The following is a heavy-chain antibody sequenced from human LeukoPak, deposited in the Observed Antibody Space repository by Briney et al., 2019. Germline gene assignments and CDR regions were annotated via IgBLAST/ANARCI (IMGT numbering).Heavy chain of an antibody. V-gene: IGHV3-21*01. D-gene: IGHD6-13*01. J-gene: IGHJ4*02. Sequence: GGSLRLSCAASGFTVSSNYMSWVRQAPGKGLEWVSSISSSSSYIYYADSVKGRFTISRDNAKNSLYLQMNSLRAEDTAVYYCARDRGGIAAAGSDYWGQGTLVTVSS. CDR1: GFTVSSNY. CDR2: ISSSSSYI. CDR3: ARDRGGIAAAGSDY.